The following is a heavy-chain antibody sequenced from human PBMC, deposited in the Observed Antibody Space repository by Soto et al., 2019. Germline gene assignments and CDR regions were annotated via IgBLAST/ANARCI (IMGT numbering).Heavy chain of an antibody. D-gene: IGHD3-10*01. CDR3: ASVNTVRSWDYDGMDI. V-gene: IGHV3-33*03. CDR1: GFTFSAFG. Sequence: QLHLVESGGSVVQPGSSVRLSCEASGFTFSAFGMHWVRQAPGKGLEWVAGIRHDGSNDYYSDFAKGRLTISRDNSRDTLYLQINSLRADDSAVYYCASVNTVRSWDYDGMDIWGQGTTVTVSS. CDR2: IRHDGSND. J-gene: IGHJ6*02.